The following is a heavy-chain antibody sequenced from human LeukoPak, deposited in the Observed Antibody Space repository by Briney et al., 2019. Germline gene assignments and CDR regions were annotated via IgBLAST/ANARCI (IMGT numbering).Heavy chain of an antibody. CDR2: IYYSGST. D-gene: IGHD3-3*01. V-gene: IGHV4-30-4*08. CDR1: GGSISSGDYY. Sequence: PSQTLSLTCTVSGGSISSGDYYWSWIRQPPGKGLEWIGYIYYSGSTYYNPSLKSRVTISVDTSKNQFSLKLSSVTAADTAVYYCARDHTYYDFWSGSRAFDIWGQGTMVTVSS. CDR3: ARDHTYYDFWSGSRAFDI. J-gene: IGHJ3*02.